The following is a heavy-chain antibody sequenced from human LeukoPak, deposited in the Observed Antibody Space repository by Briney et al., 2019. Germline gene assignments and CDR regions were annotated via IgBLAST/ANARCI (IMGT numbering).Heavy chain of an antibody. Sequence: GGSLRLSCAASGFTFSSYAMSWVRQAPGKGLEWLSYISSTSSAIYYADSLKGRFTISRDNAKNSLYLQVDSLRAEDTAVYYCARVIGSYGDSAYWGQGTLVTVSS. CDR2: ISSTSSAI. V-gene: IGHV3-48*04. CDR3: ARVIGSYGDSAY. D-gene: IGHD3-16*01. CDR1: GFTFSSYA. J-gene: IGHJ4*02.